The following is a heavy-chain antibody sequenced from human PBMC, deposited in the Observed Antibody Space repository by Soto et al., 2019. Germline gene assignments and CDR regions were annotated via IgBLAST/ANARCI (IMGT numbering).Heavy chain of an antibody. CDR1: GGSVSSGNYY. CDR3: ARPLYSYGPMDV. Sequence: SETLSLTCTVSGGSVSSGNYYWSWIRQPPGKGLEWIGYIYYSGSTNYNPSLKSRVTISVDTSKNQFSLKLSSVTAADTAVYYCARPLYSYGPMDVWGQGTTVTVSS. J-gene: IGHJ6*02. V-gene: IGHV4-61*01. D-gene: IGHD5-18*01. CDR2: IYYSGST.